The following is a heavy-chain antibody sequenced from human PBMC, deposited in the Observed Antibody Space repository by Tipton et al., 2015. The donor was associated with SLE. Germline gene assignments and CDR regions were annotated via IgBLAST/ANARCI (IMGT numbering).Heavy chain of an antibody. J-gene: IGHJ4*02. Sequence: LSLTCTVSDDSISGYYWSWIRQPPGKGLEWVSRINSDGSSTSYADSVKGRFTISRDNAKNTLYLQMSRLRAEDTAVYYCARVRSNFDYWGQGTLVTVSS. CDR1: DDSISGYY. CDR3: ARVRSNFDY. CDR2: INSDGSST. V-gene: IGHV3-74*01.